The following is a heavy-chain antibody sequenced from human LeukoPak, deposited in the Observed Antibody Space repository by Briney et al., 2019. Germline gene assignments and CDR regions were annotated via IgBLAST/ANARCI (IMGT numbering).Heavy chain of an antibody. V-gene: IGHV3-33*01. CDR3: ARATNYVWGSYRYYFDY. CDR2: IWYDGSNK. D-gene: IGHD3-16*02. J-gene: IGHJ4*02. CDR1: GFTFSSYG. Sequence: PGGSLRLSCAASGFTFSSYGMHWVRQAPGKGLEWVAVIWYDGSNKYYADSVKGRFTISRDNSKNTLYLQMNSLRAEDTAVYYCARATNYVWGSYRYYFDYWGQGTLVTVSS.